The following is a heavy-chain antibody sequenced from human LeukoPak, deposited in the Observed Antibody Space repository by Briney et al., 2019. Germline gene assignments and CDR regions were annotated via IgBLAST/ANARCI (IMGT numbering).Heavy chain of an antibody. Sequence: GGSLRLSCAASGFTFSSYGMHWVRQAPGKGLEWVAVIWYDGSNKYYADSVKGRFTISRDNSKNTLYLQMNSLRAEDTALYYCAKSPSLQAFDVWGQGTMVSVSS. CDR3: AKSPSLQAFDV. CDR1: GFTFSSYG. J-gene: IGHJ3*01. CDR2: IWYDGSNK. V-gene: IGHV3-33*06.